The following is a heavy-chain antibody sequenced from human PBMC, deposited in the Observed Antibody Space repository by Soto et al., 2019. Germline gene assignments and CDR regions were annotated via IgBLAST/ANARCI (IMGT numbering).Heavy chain of an antibody. D-gene: IGHD3-22*01. CDR1: GGTFSSYS. V-gene: IGHV1-69*01. J-gene: IGHJ6*02. CDR3: AGDSTMTNLYGMDV. CDR2: IFPVFGTA. Sequence: SCKASGGTFSSYSINWVRQAPGQGLEWMGGIFPVFGTANYAQKFQGRVTITADESTTAAYMELSGLRSDDTAVYYCAGDSTMTNLYGMDVWGQGTTVTVSS.